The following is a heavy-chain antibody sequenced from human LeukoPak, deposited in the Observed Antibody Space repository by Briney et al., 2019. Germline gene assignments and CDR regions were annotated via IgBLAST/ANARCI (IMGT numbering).Heavy chain of an antibody. CDR2: ISSSGSTI. CDR1: GFTFSSYE. V-gene: IGHV3-48*03. D-gene: IGHD3-22*01. CDR3: ARVYPYYYDSSGYYGELVAVDLFDY. J-gene: IGHJ4*02. Sequence: GGSLRLSCAASGFTFSSYEMNWVRQAPGKGLEWVSYISSSGSTIYYADSVKGRFTISRDNAKNSLYLQMNSLRAEDTAVYYCARVYPYYYDSSGYYGELVAVDLFDYWGQGTLVTVSS.